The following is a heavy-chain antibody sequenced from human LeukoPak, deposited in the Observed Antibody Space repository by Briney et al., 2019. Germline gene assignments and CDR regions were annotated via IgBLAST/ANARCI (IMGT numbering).Heavy chain of an antibody. V-gene: IGHV3-23*01. CDR2: ITGSGDYT. Sequence: PGGSLRLSCEASGFTYSRYAMDWVRQVPGKGLEWVSAITGSGDYTYYTDSVKGRFTISRDNSKNTLYLQMNSLRAEDTAVYYCAKVDSDYYPGAFDIWGQGTMVTVSS. D-gene: IGHD3-22*01. CDR1: GFTYSRYA. J-gene: IGHJ3*02. CDR3: AKVDSDYYPGAFDI.